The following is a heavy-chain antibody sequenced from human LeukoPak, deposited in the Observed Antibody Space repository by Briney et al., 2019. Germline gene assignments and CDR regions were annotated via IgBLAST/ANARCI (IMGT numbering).Heavy chain of an antibody. CDR3: ARGYYDILTGPPTDY. J-gene: IGHJ4*02. CDR2: ISYDGSNK. CDR1: GFTFSSYA. V-gene: IGHV3-30-3*01. Sequence: PGRSLRLSCAASGFTFSSYAMHWVRQAPGKGLEWVAVISYDGSNKYYVDSVKGRFTISRDNSKNTLYLQMNSLRAEDTAVYYCARGYYDILTGPPTDYWGQGTLVTVSS. D-gene: IGHD3-9*01.